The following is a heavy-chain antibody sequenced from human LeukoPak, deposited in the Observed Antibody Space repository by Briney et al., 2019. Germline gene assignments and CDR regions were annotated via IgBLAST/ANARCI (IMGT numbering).Heavy chain of an antibody. CDR1: GYTLTELS. J-gene: IGHJ4*02. CDR3: ATGPNYYDSSGHDY. Sequence: ASVKVSCKVSGYTLTELSMHWVRQAPGKGLEWMGGFDPEDGETLYAQKFQGRVTMTEDTSTDTAYMELSSLRSEDTAVYYCATGPNYYDSSGHDYWGQGTLVTVSS. D-gene: IGHD3-22*01. CDR2: FDPEDGET. V-gene: IGHV1-24*01.